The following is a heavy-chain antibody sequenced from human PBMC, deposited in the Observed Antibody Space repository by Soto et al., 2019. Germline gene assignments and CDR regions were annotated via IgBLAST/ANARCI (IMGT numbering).Heavy chain of an antibody. Sequence: GGSLRLSCAASGFTFTRYSMNWVRQAPGKGLEWVSSISSTTNYIYYGDSMKGRFTITRDNAKNSLYLEMNSLRAEDTAVYYCARESGDLTSNFDYWGQGTLVTVSS. V-gene: IGHV3-21*06. CDR1: GFTFTRYS. J-gene: IGHJ4*02. CDR3: ARESGDLTSNFDY. CDR2: ISSTTNYI. D-gene: IGHD3-10*01.